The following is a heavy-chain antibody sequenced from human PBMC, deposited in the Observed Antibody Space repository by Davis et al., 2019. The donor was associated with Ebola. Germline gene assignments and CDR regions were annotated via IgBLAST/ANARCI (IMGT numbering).Heavy chain of an antibody. D-gene: IGHD2-15*01. V-gene: IGHV4-59*11. Sequence: PSETLSLTCTVSGASISSHYWSWIRQPPGKGLEWIGYIYYSGSTNYNPSLKSRVTISVDTSKNQFSLKLSSVTAADTAVYYCARDKCGGGSCYSGWFDPWGQGTLVTVSS. CDR1: GASISSHY. J-gene: IGHJ5*02. CDR3: ARDKCGGGSCYSGWFDP. CDR2: IYYSGST.